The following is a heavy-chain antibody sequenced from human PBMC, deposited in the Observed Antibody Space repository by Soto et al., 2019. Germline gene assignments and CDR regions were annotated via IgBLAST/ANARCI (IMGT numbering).Heavy chain of an antibody. CDR2: ISGYNINT. D-gene: IGHD1-26*01. V-gene: IGHV1-18*01. CDR1: GCTFANYG. CDR3: ARERRWAPLLY. Sequence: QVRLVQSGPEVKKPGASVRVSCKASGCTFANYGITWVRQTSGQGLGSLGWISGYNINTHYAQKIEDRVTLTTDKSTSTVYMELRSLKPDATAISFCARERRWAPLLYWGQGTLVTVSP. J-gene: IGHJ4*02.